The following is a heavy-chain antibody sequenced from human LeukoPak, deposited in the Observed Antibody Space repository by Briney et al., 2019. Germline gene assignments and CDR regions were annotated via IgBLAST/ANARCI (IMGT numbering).Heavy chain of an antibody. Sequence: GGSLRLSCAASGFTFSSYWMSWVRQAPGKGLEWVSAISGSGGSTYYADSVKGRFTISRDNSKNTLYLQMNSLRAEDTAVYYCAKALGEGSGSYSRGYYYYYYMDVWGKGTTVTVSS. D-gene: IGHD3-10*01. CDR1: GFTFSSYW. V-gene: IGHV3-23*01. J-gene: IGHJ6*03. CDR2: ISGSGGST. CDR3: AKALGEGSGSYSRGYYYYYYMDV.